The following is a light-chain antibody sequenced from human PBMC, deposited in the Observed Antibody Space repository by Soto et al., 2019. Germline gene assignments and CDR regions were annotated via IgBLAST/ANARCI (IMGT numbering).Light chain of an antibody. CDR1: SSDVGSYNL. CDR3: CSYAGSSPWV. Sequence: QSALTQPASVSGSPGQSITISCTGTSSDVGSYNLVSWYQQHPGKAPKLMIYEGSKRPSGVSNRFSGSKSGNTASLTISGLQAEDEADYYCCSYAGSSPWVFCGGTKVTVL. CDR2: EGS. V-gene: IGLV2-23*01. J-gene: IGLJ3*02.